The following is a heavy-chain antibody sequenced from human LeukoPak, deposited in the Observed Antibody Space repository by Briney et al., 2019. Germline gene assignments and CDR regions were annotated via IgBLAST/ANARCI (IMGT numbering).Heavy chain of an antibody. V-gene: IGHV5-51*01. J-gene: IGHJ3*02. Sequence: GESLKISCKGSGYSFTTYWIAWVRQMPGKGLECMGLIYPGDSRTIYNPSFQGQVTISADKSISTAYLQWSSLKASDTAMYYCARRTTWGVTPDNDAFDIWGQGTMVTVSS. CDR3: ARRTTWGVTPDNDAFDI. CDR2: IYPGDSRT. D-gene: IGHD3-10*01. CDR1: GYSFTTYW.